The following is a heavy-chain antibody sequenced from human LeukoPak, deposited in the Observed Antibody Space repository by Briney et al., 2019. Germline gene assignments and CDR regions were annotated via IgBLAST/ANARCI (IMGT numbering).Heavy chain of an antibody. D-gene: IGHD1-1*01. Sequence: GRSLRLSCAASGFTFSSYGMHWVRQAPGKGLEWVAVISFDGSNKYYADSVKGRFTISRDNSKNTLYLQMNSLSAEDTAVYYCAKDLGDRNWYFDYWGQGTLVTVSS. CDR3: AKDLGDRNWYFDY. J-gene: IGHJ4*02. CDR1: GFTFSSYG. V-gene: IGHV3-30*18. CDR2: ISFDGSNK.